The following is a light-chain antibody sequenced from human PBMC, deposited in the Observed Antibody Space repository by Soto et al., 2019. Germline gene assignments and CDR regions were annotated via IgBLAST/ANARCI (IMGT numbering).Light chain of an antibody. CDR1: RCIGDR. CDR3: LQVSSFPRT. CDR2: AAS. J-gene: IGKJ1*01. V-gene: IGKV1-12*01. Sequence: DIQMTQSPSTLSASVGDRVTITFRSSRCIGDRLAWFQQKPGKAPQFLIQAASNLQSGVPSRFSGSGSGTEFILSINSLQPEDIATYYCLQVSSFPRTFGQGTKVDIK.